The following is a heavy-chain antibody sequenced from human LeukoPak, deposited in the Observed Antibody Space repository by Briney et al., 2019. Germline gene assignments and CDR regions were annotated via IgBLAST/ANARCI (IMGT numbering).Heavy chain of an antibody. J-gene: IGHJ6*04. CDR3: ARNIDAMVRGVEDYGMDV. V-gene: IGHV1-3*01. CDR1: GYTFTSYA. CDR2: INAGNGIT. D-gene: IGHD3-10*01. Sequence: ASVKVSCKASGYTFTSYAMHWVRQAPGQRLEWMGWINAGNGITKYSQKFQGRVTITRDTSASTAYMELSSLRSEDTAVYYCARNIDAMVRGVEDYGMDVWGKGTTVTVSS.